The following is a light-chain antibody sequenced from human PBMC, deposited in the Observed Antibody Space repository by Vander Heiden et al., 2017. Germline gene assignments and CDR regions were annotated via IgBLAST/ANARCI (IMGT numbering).Light chain of an antibody. CDR3: QQSYSTPLT. Sequence: DIQMTQSPSSLSASVGDRVTITCRASQSISSYLNWYQQKPGKAPKLLIYAASSLQSGVPSRFSGSGSGTVFTLTISSLQPEEFATYYCQQSYSTPLTFGGGTKVEIK. J-gene: IGKJ4*01. CDR1: QSISSY. CDR2: AAS. V-gene: IGKV1-39*01.